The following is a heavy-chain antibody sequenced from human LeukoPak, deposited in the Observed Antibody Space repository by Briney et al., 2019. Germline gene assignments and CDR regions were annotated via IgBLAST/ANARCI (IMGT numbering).Heavy chain of an antibody. CDR2: IKQDGSEK. CDR1: GFTFSSYA. CDR3: ARDRYYGSGFYMDV. J-gene: IGHJ6*03. Sequence: GGSLRLSCAASGFTFSSYAMTWVRQAPGKGLEWVANIKQDGSEKYYVDSVKGRFSISRDNAKNSLYLQMNSLRAEDTAVYYCARDRYYGSGFYMDVWGKGTTVSISS. D-gene: IGHD3-10*01. V-gene: IGHV3-7*01.